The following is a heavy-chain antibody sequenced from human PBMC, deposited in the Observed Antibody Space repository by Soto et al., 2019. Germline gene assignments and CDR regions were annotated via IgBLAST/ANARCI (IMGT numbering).Heavy chain of an antibody. Sequence: EVQLVESGEGLVKPGGSLRLSCAASGFTFSSSSMNWVRQAPGKGLEWVSSISRSSSYIYYADSVKGRFTISRDNAKNSLYLQMNSLRAEDTAVYFCARDLPYCSGGSCYFDYWGQGTLVTVSS. CDR2: ISRSSSYI. D-gene: IGHD2-15*01. V-gene: IGHV3-21*01. CDR3: ARDLPYCSGGSCYFDY. J-gene: IGHJ4*02. CDR1: GFTFSSSS.